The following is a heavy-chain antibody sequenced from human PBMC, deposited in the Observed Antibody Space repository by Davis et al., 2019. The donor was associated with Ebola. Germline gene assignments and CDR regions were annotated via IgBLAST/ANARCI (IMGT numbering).Heavy chain of an antibody. V-gene: IGHV3-23*01. J-gene: IGHJ3*01. D-gene: IGHD1-26*01. CDR2: LGTSADT. Sequence: GESLKISCAASGFIFSSYVMSWVRQAPGKGLEWVSTLGTSADTYYADSVKGRFTISRDNSKNTLYLQMKALRVEDTAIYYCAKDTSNIWFDVWGQGTMVTVSS. CDR3: AKDTSNIWFDV. CDR1: GFIFSSYV.